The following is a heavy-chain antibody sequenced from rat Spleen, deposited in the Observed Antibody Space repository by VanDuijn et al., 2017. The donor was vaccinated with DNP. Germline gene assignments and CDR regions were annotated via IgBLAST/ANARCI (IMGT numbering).Heavy chain of an antibody. CDR2: ISTGGGDT. CDR1: GFTFSNYG. D-gene: IGHD1-3*01. V-gene: IGHV5S13*01. CDR3: ARHGRVTTVATYWYFDF. J-gene: IGHJ1*01. Sequence: EVRLVESGGDLVQPGRSLKLSCSASGFTFSNYGMAWVRQAPTKGLEWVASISTGGGDTYYRDSVRGRFTISRDNAKSTLYLQMDSLRSEDTATYYCARHGRVTTVATYWYFDFWGPGTMVTVSS.